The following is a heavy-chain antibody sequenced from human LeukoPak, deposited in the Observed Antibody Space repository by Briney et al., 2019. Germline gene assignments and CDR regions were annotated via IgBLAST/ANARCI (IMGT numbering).Heavy chain of an antibody. CDR3: AKVSGTIPNVKAAVALGAFDI. J-gene: IGHJ3*02. CDR1: GFTISSYA. D-gene: IGHD6-13*01. Sequence: GGSLRLSCAASGFTISSYAMIWVRQAPGKGLEWVSGISDSGDRTYYADSVKGRFTIARDNSKNTLYLQMNSLRAEDTAVYYCAKVSGTIPNVKAAVALGAFDIWGQGTGVSVSS. V-gene: IGHV3-23*01. CDR2: ISDSGDRT.